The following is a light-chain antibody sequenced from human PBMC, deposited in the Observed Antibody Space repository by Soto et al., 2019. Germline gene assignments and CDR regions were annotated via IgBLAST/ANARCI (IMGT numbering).Light chain of an antibody. CDR2: DVS. CDR3: QQYNNWPRT. V-gene: IGKV3-15*01. CDR1: QSISSSY. J-gene: IGKJ1*01. Sequence: EIVLTQSHGPLSLSPGASATLSCRASQSISSSYLAWYQQKPGQAPRLLIYDVSTRATGIPARFSGSGSGTEFTLTISSLQSEEFAVYYCQQYNNWPRTVGQGTKVDIK.